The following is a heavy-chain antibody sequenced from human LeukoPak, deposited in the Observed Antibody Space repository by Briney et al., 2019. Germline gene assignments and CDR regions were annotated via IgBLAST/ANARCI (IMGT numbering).Heavy chain of an antibody. Sequence: GGSLRLSCAASGFTFSSYAMSWVRQAPGKGLEWVSAISGSGGTAYYADSVKGRFTISRDNSKNTLYLQMNSLRAEDTAVYYCAKEGVAIYFHYGGQGTLVTVSS. J-gene: IGHJ1*01. V-gene: IGHV3-23*01. CDR3: AKEGVAIYFHY. CDR1: GFTFSSYA. CDR2: ISGSGGTA.